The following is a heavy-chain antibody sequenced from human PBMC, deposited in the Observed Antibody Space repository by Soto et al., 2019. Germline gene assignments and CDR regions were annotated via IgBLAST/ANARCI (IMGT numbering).Heavy chain of an antibody. J-gene: IGHJ4*02. V-gene: IGHV3-23*01. CDR3: AQLGLMTFSHKHYFNH. CDR1: GSSFDNYA. Sequence: GGSLRLSCVASGSSFDNYAMSWVRQAPGKGLEWVSAIKSDGSSTYYAASVKDRFIISRDNSKNTLYLQLNSLRAEDTAVYYCAQLGLMTFSHKHYFNHWGRGTLVTVSS. D-gene: IGHD3-16*01. CDR2: IKSDGSST.